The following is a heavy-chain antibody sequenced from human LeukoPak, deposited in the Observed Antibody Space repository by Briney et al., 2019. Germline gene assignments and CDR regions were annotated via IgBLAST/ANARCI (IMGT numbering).Heavy chain of an antibody. CDR2: FDPEDGET. Sequence: ASVKVSCKASGYTFIGYYMHWVRQAPGKGLEWMGGFDPEDGETIYAQKFQGRVTMTEDTSTDTAYMELSSLRSEDTAVYYCATVGYLRLFDYWGQGTLVTVSS. J-gene: IGHJ4*02. D-gene: IGHD3-3*01. CDR3: ATVGYLRLFDY. V-gene: IGHV1-24*01. CDR1: GYTFIGYY.